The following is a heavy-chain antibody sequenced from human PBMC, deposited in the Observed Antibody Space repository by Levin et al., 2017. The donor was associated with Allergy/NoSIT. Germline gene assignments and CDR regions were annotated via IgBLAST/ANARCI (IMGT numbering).Heavy chain of an antibody. CDR3: ARSYYYDSSGYYPPYYYYDGMDV. D-gene: IGHD3-22*01. V-gene: IGHV2-5*02. J-gene: IGHJ6*02. Sequence: SGPTLVKPTQTLTLTCTFSGFSLSTSGVGVGWIRQPPGKALEWLALIYWDDDKRYSPSLKSRLTITKDTSKNQVVLTMTNMDPVDTATYYCARSYYYDSSGYYPPYYYYDGMDVWGQGTTVTVSS. CDR2: IYWDDDK. CDR1: GFSLSTSGVG.